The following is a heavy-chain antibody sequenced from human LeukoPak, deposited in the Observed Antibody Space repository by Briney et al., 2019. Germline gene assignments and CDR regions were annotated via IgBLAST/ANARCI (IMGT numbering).Heavy chain of an antibody. D-gene: IGHD2-15*01. J-gene: IGHJ6*03. Sequence: PGGSLRLSCAASGFTFSSYGMHWVRQAPGKGLEWVAFIRYDGSNKYYADSVKGRFTISRDNSKNTLYLQMNSLRAEDTAVYYCAKCSDCSGGSCYHYYYYHMDVWGKGTTVTVSS. CDR2: IRYDGSNK. CDR1: GFTFSSYG. CDR3: AKCSDCSGGSCYHYYYYHMDV. V-gene: IGHV3-30*02.